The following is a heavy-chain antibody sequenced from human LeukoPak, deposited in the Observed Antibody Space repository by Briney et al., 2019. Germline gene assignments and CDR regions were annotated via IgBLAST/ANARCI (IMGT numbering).Heavy chain of an antibody. CDR1: GFTFSSYG. CDR2: IWYDGSNK. D-gene: IGHD7-27*01. CDR3: ARDHANWGSGSLDY. Sequence: GRSLRFSCAASGFTFSSYGMHWVRQAPGKGLEWVAVIWYDGSNKYYADSVKGRFTISRDNSKNTLYLQMNSLRAEDTAVYYCARDHANWGSGSLDYWGQGTLVTVSS. V-gene: IGHV3-33*01. J-gene: IGHJ4*02.